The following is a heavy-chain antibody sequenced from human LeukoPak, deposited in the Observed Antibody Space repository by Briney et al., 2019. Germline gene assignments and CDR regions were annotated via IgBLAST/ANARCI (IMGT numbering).Heavy chain of an antibody. J-gene: IGHJ4*02. CDR1: GFTFRSNY. V-gene: IGHV3-53*01. Sequence: GGSLRLSCAASGFTFRSNYMSWVRQAPGKGLEWVSFIYGGGSVFYADSGKGRFTISRDNSKNTLYLQMNSLRAEDTAVYYCAKDDVPRTTVVTFDYWGQGTLVTVSS. CDR2: IYGGGSV. D-gene: IGHD4-23*01. CDR3: AKDDVPRTTVVTFDY.